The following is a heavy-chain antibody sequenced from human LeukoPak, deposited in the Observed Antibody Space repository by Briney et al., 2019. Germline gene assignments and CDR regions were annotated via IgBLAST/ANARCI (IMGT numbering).Heavy chain of an antibody. J-gene: IGHJ4*02. D-gene: IGHD3-22*01. V-gene: IGHV4-4*07. CDR2: IYTSGST. CDR3: ASGSLGDSSGYYYFDY. Sequence: PSETLSLTCTVSGYSISSGYYWSWIRQPAGKGLEWIGRIYTSGSTNYNPSLKSRVTMSVDTSKNQFSLKLSSVTAADTAVYYCASGSLGDSSGYYYFDYWGQGTLVTVSS. CDR1: GYSISSGYY.